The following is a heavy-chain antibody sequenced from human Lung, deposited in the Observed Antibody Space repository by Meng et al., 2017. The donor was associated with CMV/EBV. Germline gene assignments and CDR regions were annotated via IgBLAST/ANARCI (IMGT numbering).Heavy chain of an antibody. CDR1: GFTFTSYA. Sequence: GGSLRPXCAASGFTFTSYAMSWVRQAPGKGLEWVSAISGSGGSTYYADSVKGRFTISRDNSKNTLYLQMNSLRAEDTAVYYCAKDGVVIPEGGMDVWAQGTXVTVSS. CDR3: AKDGVVIPEGGMDV. V-gene: IGHV3-23*01. D-gene: IGHD2-2*01. J-gene: IGHJ6*02. CDR2: ISGSGGST.